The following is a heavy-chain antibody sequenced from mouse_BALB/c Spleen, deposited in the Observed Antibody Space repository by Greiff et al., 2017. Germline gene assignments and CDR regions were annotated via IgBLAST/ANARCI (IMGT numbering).Heavy chain of an antibody. CDR2: INPYNDGT. J-gene: IGHJ4*01. Sequence: VQLQQSGPELVKPGASVKMSCKASGYTFTSYVMHWVKQKPGQGLEWIGYINPYNDGTKYNEKFKGKATLTSDKSSSTAYMELSSLTSEDSAVYYCARDLGLYAMDYWGQGTSVTVSS. CDR1: GYTFTSYV. D-gene: IGHD4-1*01. CDR3: ARDLGLYAMDY. V-gene: IGHV1-14*01.